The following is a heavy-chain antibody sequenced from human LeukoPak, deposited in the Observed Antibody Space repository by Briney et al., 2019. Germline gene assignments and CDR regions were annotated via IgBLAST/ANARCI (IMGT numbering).Heavy chain of an antibody. Sequence: SETLSLTCTVSGGSISSYYWSWIRQPAGKGLEWIGRIYTRGSTNYNPSLKSRVTMSVDTSKNQFSLKLSSVTAADTAVYYCARDSLELTAEPMDVWGKGTTVTVSS. J-gene: IGHJ6*03. CDR3: ARDSLELTAEPMDV. V-gene: IGHV4-4*07. D-gene: IGHD1-7*01. CDR1: GGSISSYY. CDR2: IYTRGST.